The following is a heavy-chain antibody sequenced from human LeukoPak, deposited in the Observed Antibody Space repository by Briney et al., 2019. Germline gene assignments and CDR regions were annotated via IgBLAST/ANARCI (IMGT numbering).Heavy chain of an antibody. D-gene: IGHD3-22*01. Sequence: PSETLSLTCSVSGGSINSRTYYWGWVRQPPGKGLEWIGSIYYTGTTYYSPPLKSRVTMSVDTSKNQFFLRLSSVTAADTAVYFCASFDSNGYYNGWGQGTLVTVFS. CDR2: IYYTGTT. J-gene: IGHJ4*02. CDR3: ASFDSNGYYNG. CDR1: GGSINSRTYY. V-gene: IGHV4-39*01.